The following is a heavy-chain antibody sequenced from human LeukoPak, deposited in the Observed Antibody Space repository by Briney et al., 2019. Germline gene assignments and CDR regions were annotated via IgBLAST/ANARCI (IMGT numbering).Heavy chain of an antibody. CDR2: INSDGSST. D-gene: IGHD3-3*01. CDR1: GFTFSSYW. Sequence: GGSLRLSCAASGFTFSSYWMHWVRQAPGKGLVWVSRINSDGSSTSYADSVKGRFTISRDNAKNTLYLQMNSLRAEDTAVYYYARDSPWYYDFWGGYSNPPDYWGQGTLVTVSS. V-gene: IGHV3-74*01. J-gene: IGHJ4*02. CDR3: ARDSPWYYDFWGGYSNPPDY.